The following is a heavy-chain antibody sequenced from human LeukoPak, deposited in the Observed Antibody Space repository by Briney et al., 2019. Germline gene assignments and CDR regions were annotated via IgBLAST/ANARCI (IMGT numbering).Heavy chain of an antibody. Sequence: GGSLRLSCVVSGFTLRNEEMNWVRQAPGKGLEWIAYISNTGSPIHYRDSVKGRFTISRDNAQSSLFLQMNSLRPDDTAIYYCARGGNYAPFDYWGQGVLVAVSS. D-gene: IGHD1-26*01. CDR1: GFTLRNEE. V-gene: IGHV3-48*03. CDR3: ARGGNYAPFDY. CDR2: ISNTGSPI. J-gene: IGHJ4*02.